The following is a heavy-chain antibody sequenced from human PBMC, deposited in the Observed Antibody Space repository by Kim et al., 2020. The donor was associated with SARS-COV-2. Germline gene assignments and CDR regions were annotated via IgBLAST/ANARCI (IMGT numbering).Heavy chain of an antibody. V-gene: IGHV4-39*07. CDR3: ARDFKDGYNSPEEPDYGMDV. Sequence: SETLSLTCTVSGGSISSSSYYWGWIRQPPGKGLEWIGSIYYSGSTYYNPSLKSRVTISVDTSKNQFSLKLSSVTAADTAVYYCARDFKDGYNSPEEPDYGMDVWGQGTTVTVSS. CDR1: GGSISSSSYY. CDR2: IYYSGST. J-gene: IGHJ6*02. D-gene: IGHD5-12*01.